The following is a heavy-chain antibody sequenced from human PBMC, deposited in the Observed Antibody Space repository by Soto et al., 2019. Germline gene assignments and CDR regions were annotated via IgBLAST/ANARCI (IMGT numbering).Heavy chain of an antibody. V-gene: IGHV3-30*18. CDR2: ISSDGTTK. J-gene: IGHJ4*02. CDR1: GSDLENYG. CDR3: VKDGGGVKYHYNSRGDS. Sequence: QVQLVESGGGVVHPGRSLRLSCVASGSDLENYGIHWVRQAPGEGLEWVAGISSDGTTKSYIDSVRGRFTIARDNSRSTVFLQMNSMRREGTAMYYCVKDGGGVKYHYNSRGDSGGKGPQVTVSS. D-gene: IGHD2-21*02.